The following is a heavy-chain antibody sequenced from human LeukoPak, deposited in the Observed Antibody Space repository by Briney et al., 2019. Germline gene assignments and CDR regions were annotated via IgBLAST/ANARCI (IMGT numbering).Heavy chain of an antibody. V-gene: IGHV3-7*01. CDR2: IKQDGSEK. D-gene: IGHD1-26*01. J-gene: IGHJ6*03. Sequence: GGSLRLSCAASGFTFSSYWMSWVRQAPGKGLEWVANIKQDGSEKYYVDSVKGRFTISRDNAKNSLYLQMNSLRAEDTAVYYCARETSGSYYGQQYYHYYMDVWGKGTTVTVSS. CDR1: GFTFSSYW. CDR3: ARETSGSYYGQQYYHYYMDV.